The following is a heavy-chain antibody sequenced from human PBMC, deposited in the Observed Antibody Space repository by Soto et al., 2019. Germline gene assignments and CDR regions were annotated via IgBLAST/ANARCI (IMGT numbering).Heavy chain of an antibody. Sequence: LSLTCAVYGGSFSGYYWSWIRQPPGKGLEWIGEINHSGSTNYNPSLKSRVTISVDTSKNQFSLQLNSVTPEDTAVYYCARVPDRWGQGTLVTVSS. J-gene: IGHJ5*02. D-gene: IGHD2-2*01. CDR1: GGSFSGYY. CDR3: ARVPDR. CDR2: INHSGST. V-gene: IGHV4-34*01.